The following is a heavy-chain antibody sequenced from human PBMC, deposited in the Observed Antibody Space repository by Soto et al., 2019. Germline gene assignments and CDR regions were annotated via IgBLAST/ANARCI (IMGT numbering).Heavy chain of an antibody. Sequence: EVHLVESGGGLVQPGGSLRLSCAASGFTFSSYSMNWARQAPGKGLEWVSYISSSSSTIYYADSVKGRFTISRDNAKNSLYLQMNSLRAEDTAVYYCARAGPIYGSGSYCFDYWGQGTLVTVSS. CDR1: GFTFSSYS. CDR2: ISSSSSTI. CDR3: ARAGPIYGSGSYCFDY. J-gene: IGHJ4*02. V-gene: IGHV3-48*01. D-gene: IGHD3-10*01.